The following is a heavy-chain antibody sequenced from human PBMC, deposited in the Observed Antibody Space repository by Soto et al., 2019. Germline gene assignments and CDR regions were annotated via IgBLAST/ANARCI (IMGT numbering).Heavy chain of an antibody. CDR3: ARRGQKAAAGQIDY. J-gene: IGHJ4*02. V-gene: IGHV3-74*01. D-gene: IGHD6-13*01. CDR2: INSDGSST. CDR1: GFTFSSYW. Sequence: GGSLRLSCAASGFTFSSYWMHWVRQAPGKGLVWVSRINSDGSSTSYADSVKGRFTISRDNAKNTLYLQMNSLRAEDTAVYYCARRGQKAAAGQIDYWGQGTLVTVSS.